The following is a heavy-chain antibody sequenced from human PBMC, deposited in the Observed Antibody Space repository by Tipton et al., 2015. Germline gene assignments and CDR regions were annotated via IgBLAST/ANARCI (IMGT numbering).Heavy chain of an antibody. J-gene: IGHJ4*02. CDR2: VFYTGST. Sequence: TLSLTCTVSGGSISSEYWSWIRQPPGKGLEWIGYVFYTGSTYYNPSLESRVTISVDTFENQFSLKLSSATAADTAVYYCARGRPGANYFDYWGQGTLVTVSS. V-gene: IGHV4-59*01. CDR3: ARGRPGANYFDY. D-gene: IGHD7-27*01. CDR1: GGSISSEY.